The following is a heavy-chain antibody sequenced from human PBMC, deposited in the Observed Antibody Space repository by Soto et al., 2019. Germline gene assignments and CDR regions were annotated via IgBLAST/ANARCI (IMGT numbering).Heavy chain of an antibody. J-gene: IGHJ4*02. CDR3: AGIAVTDSSLDY. V-gene: IGHV4-39*01. Sequence: SETLSLTCTVSGGSISSSTYYWGWIRQPPGKGLEWIGSIYYSGSTYYNPSLKSRVTISVDTSKNQFSLKLSSVTAADTAVYYCAGIAVTDSSLDYWGQGTLVTVSS. D-gene: IGHD6-19*01. CDR1: GGSISSSTYY. CDR2: IYYSGST.